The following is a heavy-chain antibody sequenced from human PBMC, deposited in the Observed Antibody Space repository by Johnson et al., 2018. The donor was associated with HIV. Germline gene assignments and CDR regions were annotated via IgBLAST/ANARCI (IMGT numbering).Heavy chain of an antibody. D-gene: IGHD3-10*01. J-gene: IGHJ3*02. CDR1: GFTFSDYY. V-gene: IGHV3-11*04. CDR3: ARARGAPWDAFDI. Sequence: VQLVESGGGLVKPGGSLRLSCAASGFTFSDYYMSWIRQAPGKGLEWVSYISSSGSTIYYADSVKGRFTISRDNPKKTLYLQMNSLRAGDTAGYYCARARGAPWDAFDIWGQGTMVTVSS. CDR2: ISSSGSTI.